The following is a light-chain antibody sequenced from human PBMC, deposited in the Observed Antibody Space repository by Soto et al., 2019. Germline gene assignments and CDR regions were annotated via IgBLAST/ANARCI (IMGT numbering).Light chain of an antibody. CDR3: SSYTSSSSLYV. CDR2: DVS. V-gene: IGLV2-14*01. Sequence: QSALTQPASVSGSPGQSITISRTGTSSDVGGYNYVSWYQQHPGKAPKLMIYDVSNRPSGVSNRFSGSKSGNTASLTISGLQAEDEADYYCSSYTSSSSLYVFGTGTKVTGL. CDR1: SSDVGGYNY. J-gene: IGLJ1*01.